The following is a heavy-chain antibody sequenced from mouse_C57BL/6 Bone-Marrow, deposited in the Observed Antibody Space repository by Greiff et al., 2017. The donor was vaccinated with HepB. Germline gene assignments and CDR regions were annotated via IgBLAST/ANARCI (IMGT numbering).Heavy chain of an antibody. D-gene: IGHD2-13*01. CDR3: AWTHDGDNGFAY. CDR1: GFTFSDYG. Sequence: EVMLVESGGGLVKPGGSLKLSCAASGFTFSDYGMHWVRQAPEKGLEWVAYISSGSSTIYYADTVKGRFTISSDNAKNNLFLKMNSLRSEDTTMYYCAWTHDGDNGFAYWGHGTLVTVSA. V-gene: IGHV5-17*01. J-gene: IGHJ3*01. CDR2: ISSGSSTI.